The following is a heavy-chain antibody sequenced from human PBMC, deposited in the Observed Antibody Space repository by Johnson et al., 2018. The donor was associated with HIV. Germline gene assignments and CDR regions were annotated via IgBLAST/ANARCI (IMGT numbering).Heavy chain of an antibody. Sequence: QVQLVESGGGVVQPGRSLRLSCAASGFTFSSYAMHWVRQAPGKGLEWVAVISYDGSNKYYADSVKGRFTISRDNSKNTLYLQMHSLRAEDTAVYYCAKDLPPNSSWYGAPDAFDIWGQGTMVTVSS. D-gene: IGHD6-13*01. CDR3: AKDLPPNSSWYGAPDAFDI. V-gene: IGHV3-30*04. J-gene: IGHJ3*02. CDR2: ISYDGSNK. CDR1: GFTFSSYA.